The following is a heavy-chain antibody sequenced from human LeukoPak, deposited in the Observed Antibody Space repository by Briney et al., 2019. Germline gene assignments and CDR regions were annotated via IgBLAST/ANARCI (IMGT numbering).Heavy chain of an antibody. CDR3: AKHRGAAGWRSFDI. CDR1: GGSFSGYY. V-gene: IGHV4-34*01. J-gene: IGHJ3*02. Sequence: SEALSLTCGVSGGSFSGYYWSWIRQPPGKGLEWIGEINDSGSTKYNPSLKSRVTISIDTSKNQFSLKLNSVTAADTAVYYCAKHRGAAGWRSFDIWGQGTMVTVSS. CDR2: INDSGST. D-gene: IGHD6-13*01.